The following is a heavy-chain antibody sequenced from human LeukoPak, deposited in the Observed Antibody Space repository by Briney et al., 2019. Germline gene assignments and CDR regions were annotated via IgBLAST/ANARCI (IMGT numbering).Heavy chain of an antibody. CDR3: ARGRWNDLYFDY. J-gene: IGHJ4*02. V-gene: IGHV4-59*01. D-gene: IGHD1-1*01. Sequence: SETLSLTCTVSVGSISNYYWSWIRQPPGKGLEWIGYIYNSGSTKYNPSLKSRVTISVDTSKNQFSLKLRSVTAADTAFYYCARGRWNDLYFDYWGQGALVTVSS. CDR1: VGSISNYY. CDR2: IYNSGST.